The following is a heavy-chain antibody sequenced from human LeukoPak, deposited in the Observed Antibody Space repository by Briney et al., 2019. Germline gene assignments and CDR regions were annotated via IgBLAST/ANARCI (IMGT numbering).Heavy chain of an antibody. Sequence: ASVKVSCKASGYTFTSYGISWVRQAPGQGLEWMGWISAYNGNTNYAQKLQGRVTMTTDTSTSTAYMELRSLRSDDTAVYYCARERAYYDSSGYYGTFDYWGQGTLVTVSS. J-gene: IGHJ4*02. CDR1: GYTFTSYG. D-gene: IGHD3-22*01. CDR3: ARERAYYDSSGYYGTFDY. CDR2: ISAYNGNT. V-gene: IGHV1-18*01.